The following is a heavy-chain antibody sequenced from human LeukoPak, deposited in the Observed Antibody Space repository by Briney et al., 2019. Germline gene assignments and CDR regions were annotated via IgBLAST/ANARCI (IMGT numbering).Heavy chain of an antibody. D-gene: IGHD3-10*01. CDR2: IYYSGST. CDR3: ARGFYYGSGSRVRQPPMH. Sequence: SETLSLTCTVSGGSNSSSSYYWGWIRQPPGKGLEWIGSIYYSGSTYYNPSLKSRVTISVDTSKNQFSLKLSSVTAADTAVYYCARGFYYGSGSRVRQPPMHWGQGTLVTVSS. J-gene: IGHJ4*02. CDR1: GGSNSSSSYY. V-gene: IGHV4-39*07.